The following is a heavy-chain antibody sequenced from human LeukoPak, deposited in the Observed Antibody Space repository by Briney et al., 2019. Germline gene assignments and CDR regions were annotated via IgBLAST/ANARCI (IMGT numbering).Heavy chain of an antibody. D-gene: IGHD4-17*01. J-gene: IGHJ4*02. CDR3: AREDYGDTNQYYFDY. CDR1: GFTVSSNY. Sequence: GGSLRLSCAASGFTVSSNYMSWVRQAPGKGLEWVSVIYSGGSTYYADSVKGRFTISRDNSKNTLYLQMNSLRAEDTAVYYCAREDYGDTNQYYFDYWGQGTLVTVSS. CDR2: IYSGGST. V-gene: IGHV3-66*01.